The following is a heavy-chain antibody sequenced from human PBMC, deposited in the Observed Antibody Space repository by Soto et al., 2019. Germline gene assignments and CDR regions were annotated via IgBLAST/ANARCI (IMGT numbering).Heavy chain of an antibody. V-gene: IGHV3-11*01. CDR3: ARDGTEYYGEYYDY. CDR1: GFTFSDYY. J-gene: IGHJ4*02. Sequence: QVQLVESGGGLVKPGGSLRLSFATSGFTFSDYYMSWIGQAPGKGLEWVSYIGTRGNTKYYADSVRGRFTISRDNAKNSLYLQMNSLRADDTAVYYCARDGTEYYGEYYDYWGQGIPVTVSS. D-gene: IGHD4-17*01. CDR2: IGTRGNTK.